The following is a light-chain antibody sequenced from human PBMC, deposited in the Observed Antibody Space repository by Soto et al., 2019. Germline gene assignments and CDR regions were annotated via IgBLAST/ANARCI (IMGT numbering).Light chain of an antibody. J-gene: IGKJ2*01. Sequence: AIQMTQSPSSLSASVGDRITITCRASQGIRNELGWYQQKPGKAPKFLIYAASSLHSGVPSRFSGSGSGTDFTLTISSLQPEDFATYYCLQDHNYPRTFGQGTKVDIK. CDR3: LQDHNYPRT. CDR1: QGIRNE. CDR2: AAS. V-gene: IGKV1-6*01.